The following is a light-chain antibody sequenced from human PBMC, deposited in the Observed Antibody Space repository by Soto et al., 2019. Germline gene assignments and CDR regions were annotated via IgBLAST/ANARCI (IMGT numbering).Light chain of an antibody. CDR3: QQYENWPQLT. CDR1: QSVGGD. J-gene: IGKJ4*01. V-gene: IGKV3-15*01. CDR2: GAS. Sequence: ERVMTQSPATLSVSPGERATLSCRASQSVGGDLAWYQQKPGQAPRLLIYGASSRAPGIPDRFSGSGSGTEFTLTISSLKSEDSAVHYCQQYENWPQLTFGGGTKVDIK.